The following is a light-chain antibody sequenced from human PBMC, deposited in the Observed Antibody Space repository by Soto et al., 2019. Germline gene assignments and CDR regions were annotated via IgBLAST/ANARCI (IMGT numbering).Light chain of an antibody. CDR1: QTISSW. CDR2: KAS. V-gene: IGKV1-5*03. Sequence: DIRMPQSPSTLSGSVGDRVTITCRASQTISSWLAWYQQKPGKAPKLLIYKASTLKSGVPSRFSGSGSGTEFTLTISSLQPDDFAPYYCQHYNSYSEAFGQGTKLDIK. J-gene: IGKJ1*01. CDR3: QHYNSYSEA.